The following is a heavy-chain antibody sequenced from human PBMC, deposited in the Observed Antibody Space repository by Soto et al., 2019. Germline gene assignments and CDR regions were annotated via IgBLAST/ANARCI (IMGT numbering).Heavy chain of an antibody. V-gene: IGHV3-48*04. CDR1: GFTFSSHS. CDR3: ARDRYGDYDHDF. Sequence: EVQLVESGGDLVQPVGSLRLSCAASGFTFSSHSMNWVRQAPGKGLEWVSYISSSGITIYYADSVKGRFTISRDNAETSLFLQMNSLRAEDTAIYFCARDRYGDYDHDFWGQGTLVTVSS. J-gene: IGHJ4*02. D-gene: IGHD5-12*01. CDR2: ISSSGITI.